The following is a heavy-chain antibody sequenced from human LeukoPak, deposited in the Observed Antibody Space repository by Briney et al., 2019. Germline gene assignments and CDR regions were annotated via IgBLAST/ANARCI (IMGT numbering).Heavy chain of an antibody. J-gene: IGHJ4*02. D-gene: IGHD4-11*01. CDR2: IKQDGSET. CDR3: ARGQYSAHDY. CDR1: GFIFSNYW. Sequence: GGSLRLSCATSGFIFSNYWMSWVRQAPGKGLEWVANIKQDGSETYYVDSVKGRFTISRDDAKNSLYLQMNSLRAEDTAVYYCARGQYSAHDYWGQGTLVTVSS. V-gene: IGHV3-7*01.